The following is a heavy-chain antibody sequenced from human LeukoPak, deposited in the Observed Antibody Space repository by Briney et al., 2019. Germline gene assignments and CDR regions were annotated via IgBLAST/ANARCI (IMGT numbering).Heavy chain of an antibody. CDR2: ISADGDKT. V-gene: IGHV3-43*02. CDR1: GLTFDDYA. Sequence: GGSLRLSCAASGLTFDDYAMHWVRQAPGKGLEWVSLISADGDKTYYADSVKGRFTIYRDDSKTSLYLQMNSLRTEDTALYYCAQDIGDFDVLTAYYGFDHWGPGTLVTVSS. J-gene: IGHJ4*02. D-gene: IGHD3-9*01. CDR3: AQDIGDFDVLTAYYGFDH.